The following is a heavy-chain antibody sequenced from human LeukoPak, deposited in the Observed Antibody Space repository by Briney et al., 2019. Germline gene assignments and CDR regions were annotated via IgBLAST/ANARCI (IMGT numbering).Heavy chain of an antibody. D-gene: IGHD3-16*01. CDR2: ISSSGSTI. CDR3: ARDASGGVVDY. Sequence: GGSLRLSCAASGFTFSSYEMNWVRQAPGKGLEWVSYISSSGSTIYYADSVKGRFTISRDNAKNSLYLQMNSLRAEDTAVYYCARDASGGVVDYWSQGTLVTVSS. V-gene: IGHV3-48*03. CDR1: GFTFSSYE. J-gene: IGHJ4*02.